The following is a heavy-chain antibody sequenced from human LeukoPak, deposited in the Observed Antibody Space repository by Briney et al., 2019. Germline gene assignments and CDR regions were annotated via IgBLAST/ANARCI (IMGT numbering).Heavy chain of an antibody. CDR1: GGSFSGYY. V-gene: IGHV4-34*01. CDR3: ARRGYSYGYWSKYYFDY. Sequence: SETLSLTCAVYGGSFSGYYWSWIRQPSGKGLEWIGEINHSGSTNYNPSLKSRVTISVDTSKNQFSLKLSSVTAADTAVYYCARRGYSYGYWSKYYFDYWGQGTLVTVSS. J-gene: IGHJ4*02. D-gene: IGHD5-18*01. CDR2: INHSGST.